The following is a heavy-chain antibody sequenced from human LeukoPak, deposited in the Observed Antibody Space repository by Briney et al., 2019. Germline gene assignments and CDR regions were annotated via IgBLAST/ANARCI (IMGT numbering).Heavy chain of an antibody. CDR1: GFNFTAFW. CDR2: IKQDGSEK. CDR3: ARVPPPYCGGDCSGWFDP. D-gene: IGHD2-21*02. J-gene: IGHJ5*02. V-gene: IGHV3-7*01. Sequence: PGGSLRLSCAASGFNFTAFWMSWVRQTPEKGLEWVANIKQDGSEKYYVDSVKGRFTISRDNAKNSLYLQMNSLRAEDTAVYYCARVPPPYCGGDCSGWFDPWGQGTLVTVSS.